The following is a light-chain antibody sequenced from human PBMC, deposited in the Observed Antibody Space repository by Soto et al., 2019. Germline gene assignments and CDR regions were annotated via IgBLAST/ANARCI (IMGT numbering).Light chain of an antibody. CDR2: GVT. Sequence: QSVLTQPASVSGSPGQSITISCSGTSSDVGSYNHVAWYQQFPGKTPKLIISGVTYPPSGVSHRFSASKSGNTASLTISGLQAEDEADYYCISYTGISTSYVVGTGTKVTVL. V-gene: IGLV2-14*01. J-gene: IGLJ1*01. CDR1: SSDVGSYNH. CDR3: ISYTGISTSYV.